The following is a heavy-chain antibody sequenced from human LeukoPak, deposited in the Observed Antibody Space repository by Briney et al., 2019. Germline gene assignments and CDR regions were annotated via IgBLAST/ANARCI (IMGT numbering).Heavy chain of an antibody. CDR2: ISSSSTYI. CDR1: GFTFSNYS. V-gene: IGHV3-21*03. CDR3: ARAYCSRTSCGYFDY. Sequence: PGGSLRLSCAASGFTFSNYSMNWVRQAPGKGLEWVSSISSSSTYINYADSVKGRFTISRDNARNSLFLQMNSLRAEDTAVYYCARAYCSRTSCGYFDYWGQGTLVTVSS. J-gene: IGHJ4*02. D-gene: IGHD2-2*01.